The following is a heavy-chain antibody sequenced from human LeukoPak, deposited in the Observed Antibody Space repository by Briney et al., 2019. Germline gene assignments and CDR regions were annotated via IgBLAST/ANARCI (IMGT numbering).Heavy chain of an antibody. D-gene: IGHD4/OR15-4a*01. Sequence: PGGSLRLSCAASGFTFSSYEMNWVRQAPGKGLEWVSYISSSGSTIYYADSMKGRFTISRDNAKNSLYLQMNSLRAEDTAVYYCAGHGAKSKYNWFDPWGQGTLVTVSS. CDR2: ISSSGSTI. CDR3: AGHGAKSKYNWFDP. V-gene: IGHV3-48*03. CDR1: GFTFSSYE. J-gene: IGHJ5*02.